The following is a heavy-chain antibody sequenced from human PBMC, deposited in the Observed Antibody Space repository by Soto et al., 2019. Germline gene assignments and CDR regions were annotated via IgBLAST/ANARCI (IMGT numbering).Heavy chain of an antibody. CDR1: GFTFSSYA. V-gene: IGHV3-30-3*01. CDR3: ARDPAVKMATTLNWFDP. D-gene: IGHD5-12*01. J-gene: IGHJ5*02. CDR2: ISYDGSNK. Sequence: GGSLRLSCAASGFTFSSYAMHWVRQAPGKGLEWVAVISYDGSNKYYADSVKGRFTISRDNSKNTLYLQMNSLRAEDTAVYYCARDPAVKMATTLNWFDPWGQGTLVTVSS.